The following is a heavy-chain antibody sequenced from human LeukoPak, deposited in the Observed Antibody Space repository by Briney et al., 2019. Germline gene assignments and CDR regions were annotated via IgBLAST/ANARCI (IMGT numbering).Heavy chain of an antibody. CDR2: IYYSGST. Sequence: SETLSLTCSVSGGSISRYYRSWIRQPPGKGLEWIGYIYYSGSTNYNPSLKSRVTISVDTSENQFSLKLSSVTAADTAVYYCARGRYYGSGSYYNWFDLWGQGTLVTVSS. V-gene: IGHV4-59*01. D-gene: IGHD3-10*01. CDR3: ARGRYYGSGSYYNWFDL. CDR1: GGSISRYY. J-gene: IGHJ5*02.